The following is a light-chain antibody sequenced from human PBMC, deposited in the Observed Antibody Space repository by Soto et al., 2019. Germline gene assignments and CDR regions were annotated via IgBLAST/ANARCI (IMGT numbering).Light chain of an antibody. J-gene: IGKJ1*01. CDR1: QRVTNN. V-gene: IGKV3-15*01. CDR2: GAS. Sequence: ETVLTQSPATLSLSPGETATLSRRASQRVTNNLAWYQWKLGQPPRLLIYGASTRATGIPVRFRGSGSGTEFTLTISSLQSEDSAVYYCQQHHNWPWTFGQGTRVELK. CDR3: QQHHNWPWT.